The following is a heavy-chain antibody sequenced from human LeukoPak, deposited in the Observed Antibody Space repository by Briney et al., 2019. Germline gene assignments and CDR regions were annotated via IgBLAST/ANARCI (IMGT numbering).Heavy chain of an antibody. CDR1: GVSFNAYY. CDR2: VSPGGYI. D-gene: IGHD2-8*02. V-gene: IGHV4-34*01. Sequence: SETLSLTCTVSGVSFNAYYWSWFRQSPGKGLEWIGEVSPGGYIKYNPSLKSRVTISVDTSESQLSLRLSSVTAADTAMYYCARIRCGHTGDICYNHWAQGTLVTVSS. J-gene: IGHJ5*02. CDR3: ARIRCGHTGDICYNH.